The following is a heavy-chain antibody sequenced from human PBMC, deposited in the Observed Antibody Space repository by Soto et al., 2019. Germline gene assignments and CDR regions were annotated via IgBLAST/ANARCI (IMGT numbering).Heavy chain of an antibody. CDR3: ARAEGSSTFDY. Sequence: GASVKVSCKVSGYTLTELSMHWVRQAPGQGLEWMGGINPNSGGTNYAQKFQGWVTMTRDTSISTAYMELSRLRSDDTAVYYCARAEGSSTFDYWGQGTLVTVSS. CDR2: INPNSGGT. V-gene: IGHV1-2*04. CDR1: GYTLTELS. D-gene: IGHD3-10*01. J-gene: IGHJ4*02.